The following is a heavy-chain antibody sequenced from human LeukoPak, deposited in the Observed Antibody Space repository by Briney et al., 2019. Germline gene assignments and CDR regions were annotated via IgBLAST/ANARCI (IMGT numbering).Heavy chain of an antibody. Sequence: ASVKVSCKASGYTFTGYYMHWVGQAPGQGVEGMGWINPNSGGTNYAQKFQGWVTMTRDTSISTAYMELSRLRSDDTAVYYCARDGSVTPGYFDYWGQGTLVTVSS. J-gene: IGHJ4*02. D-gene: IGHD4-23*01. CDR1: GYTFTGYY. V-gene: IGHV1-2*04. CDR3: ARDGSVTPGYFDY. CDR2: INPNSGGT.